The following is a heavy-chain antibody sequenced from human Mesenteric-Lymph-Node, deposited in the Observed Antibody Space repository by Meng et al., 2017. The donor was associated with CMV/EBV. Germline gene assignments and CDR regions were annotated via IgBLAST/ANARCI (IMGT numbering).Heavy chain of an antibody. CDR2: NSKSGRT. D-gene: IGHD2-8*02. CDR1: SNG. CDR3: ARERNTLISPAGLGYLWVDP. V-gene: IGHV4-28*03. Sequence: SNGWMWVRQPRRKGMEWSGSNSKSGRTSYNTSRKSRVAMSIDTSTKQFSLELTSVTAADTAMYYCARERNTLISPAGLGYLWVDPWGKEALVPSPQ. J-gene: IGHJ5*02.